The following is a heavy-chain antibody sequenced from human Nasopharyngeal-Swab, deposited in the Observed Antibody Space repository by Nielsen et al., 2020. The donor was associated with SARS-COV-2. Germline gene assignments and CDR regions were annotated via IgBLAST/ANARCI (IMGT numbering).Heavy chain of an antibody. CDR2: ISSDGRTT. Sequence: GGSLRLSCAASGFTFSNYGMQWVRQAPGKGLEWVAVISSDGRTTYYAESVKGRFTISRDDSKNTLFLEMSSLRLEDTAVYYCAKEFGVSGSSFEAFFDYWGQGTLLTVSS. CDR1: GFTFSNYG. D-gene: IGHD3-10*01. V-gene: IGHV3-30*18. CDR3: AKEFGVSGSSFEAFFDY. J-gene: IGHJ4*02.